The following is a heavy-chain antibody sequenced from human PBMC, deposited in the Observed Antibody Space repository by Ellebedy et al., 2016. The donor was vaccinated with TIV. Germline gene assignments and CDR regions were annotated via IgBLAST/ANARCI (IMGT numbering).Heavy chain of an antibody. D-gene: IGHD1-26*01. CDR1: GFRASANY. J-gene: IGHJ4*02. CDR2: IYSGGST. Sequence: GESLKISCAVSGFRASANYMSWVRQAPGKGLEWLSVIYSGGSTYYAYPVKGRFTFSRDNSKNTLYLQMSSLRAEDTAVDYCARRPSGSDWVYFDYWGQGTLVTVSS. CDR3: ARRPSGSDWVYFDY. V-gene: IGHV3-66*04.